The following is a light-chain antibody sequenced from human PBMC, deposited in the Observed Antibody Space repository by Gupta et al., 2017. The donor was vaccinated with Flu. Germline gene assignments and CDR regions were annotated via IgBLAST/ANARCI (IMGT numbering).Light chain of an antibody. J-gene: IGKJ4*01. CDR2: AAS. CDR3: QQRNDLFT. Sequence: SVWTQSPATLSLSQGDRSTLSCRASQSVNYYLAWYQQSPAQAPRLLIYAASKRATGVTVSFSGSGSDIDFTLTSRSLQHEAFDVYYWQQRNDLFTFGGGTKVEIK. CDR1: QSVNYY. V-gene: IGKV3-11*01.